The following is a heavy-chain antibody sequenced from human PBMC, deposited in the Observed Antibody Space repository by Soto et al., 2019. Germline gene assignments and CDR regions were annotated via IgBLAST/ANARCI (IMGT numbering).Heavy chain of an antibody. J-gene: IGHJ4*02. CDR2: ISISSSPI. CDR3: SYGTFGAKDF. D-gene: IGHD4-17*01. Sequence: GASLRLSCAASGFTFTRDRMNWVRQAPGKGLEWVSYISISSSPIYYADSVKGRFTISRDNAKNTLYLQMNSLGVEDTALYYCSYGTFGAKDFWGQGTPVTVSS. V-gene: IGHV3-48*04. CDR1: GFTFTRDR.